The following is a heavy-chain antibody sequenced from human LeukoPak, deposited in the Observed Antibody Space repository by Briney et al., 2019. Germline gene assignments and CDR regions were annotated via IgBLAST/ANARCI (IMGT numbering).Heavy chain of an antibody. V-gene: IGHV1-24*01. CDR3: ATANFWSGYSDAFDI. D-gene: IGHD3-3*01. CDR2: FDPEDGET. Sequence: ASVKVSCKVSGYTLTELSMHWVRQAPGKGLEWMGGFDPEDGETIYAQKFQGRVTMTEDTSTDTAYMELSSLRSEDTAVYYCATANFWSGYSDAFDIWGQGTMVTVSS. J-gene: IGHJ3*02. CDR1: GYTLTELS.